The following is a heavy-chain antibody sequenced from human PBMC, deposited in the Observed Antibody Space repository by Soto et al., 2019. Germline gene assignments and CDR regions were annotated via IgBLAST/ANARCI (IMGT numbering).Heavy chain of an antibody. V-gene: IGHV5-51*01. CDR1: GYSFSSYW. CDR2: VYPGDSDT. Sequence: GESLKISCKGSGYSFSSYWINWVRQMPGKGLEWMGIVYPGDSDTRYSPSFQGQVTISADKSISTAYLQWRSLKASDTAMYYCARHHGSPGSYFGMDVWGQGTTVTVSS. J-gene: IGHJ6*02. CDR3: ARHHGSPGSYFGMDV. D-gene: IGHD6-13*01.